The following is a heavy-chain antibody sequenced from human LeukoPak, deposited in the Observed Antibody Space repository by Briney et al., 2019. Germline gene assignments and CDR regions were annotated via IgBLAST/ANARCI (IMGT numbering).Heavy chain of an antibody. J-gene: IGHJ4*02. CDR3: ARLSVTTFVFDY. Sequence: PGGSPRLSCAASGFTFSSYEMNWVRQAPGKGLEWVSYISSSGSTIYYADSVKGRFTISRDNAKNSLYLQMNSLRAEDTAVYYCARLSVTTFVFDYWGQGTLVTVSS. CDR1: GFTFSSYE. V-gene: IGHV3-48*03. CDR2: ISSSGSTI. D-gene: IGHD4-17*01.